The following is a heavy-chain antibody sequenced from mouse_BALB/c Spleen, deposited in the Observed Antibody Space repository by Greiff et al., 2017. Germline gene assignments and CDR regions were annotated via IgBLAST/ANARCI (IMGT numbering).Heavy chain of an antibody. CDR3: ARSITTATFDY. V-gene: IGHV1-7*01. J-gene: IGHJ2*01. CDR2: INPSTGYT. D-gene: IGHD1-2*01. CDR1: GYTFTSYW. Sequence: VKLVESGAELAKPGASVKMSCKASGYTFTSYWMHWVKQRPGQGLEWIGYINPSTGYTEYNQKFKDKATLTADKSSSTAYMQLSSLTSEDSAVYYCARSITTATFDYWGQGTTLTVSS.